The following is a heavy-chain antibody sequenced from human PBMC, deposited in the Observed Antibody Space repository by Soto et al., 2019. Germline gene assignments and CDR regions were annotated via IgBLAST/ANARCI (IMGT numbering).Heavy chain of an antibody. J-gene: IGHJ3*02. CDR2: INPNSGGT. CDR1: GYTFTVYY. D-gene: IGHD3-3*01. V-gene: IGHV1-2*04. Sequence: ASVKVSCKASGYTFTVYYMHWVRQAPGQGLEWMGWINPNSGGTNYAQKFQGWVTMTRDTSISTAYMELSRLRSDDTAVYYCARPKYDFWSGLYHDAFDIWGQGTMVTVSS. CDR3: ARPKYDFWSGLYHDAFDI.